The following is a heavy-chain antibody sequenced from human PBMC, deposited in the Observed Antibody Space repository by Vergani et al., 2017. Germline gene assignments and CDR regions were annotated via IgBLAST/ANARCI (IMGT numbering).Heavy chain of an antibody. V-gene: IGHV4-34*01. J-gene: IGHJ6*03. Sequence: QVQLQQWGGGLLKPSETLSLTCVVNGGSFTSYHWTWIRQSPGEGLEWVGDIDHTGRPDYNPSLKSRLTTSVDKSRNQFSLTLNSVTATDTATYFCARVNTETNGHLYYYYYMDVWGQGTAVTVS. CDR3: ARVNTETNGHLYYYYYMDV. CDR1: GGSFTSYH. CDR2: IDHTGRP. D-gene: IGHD4-11*01.